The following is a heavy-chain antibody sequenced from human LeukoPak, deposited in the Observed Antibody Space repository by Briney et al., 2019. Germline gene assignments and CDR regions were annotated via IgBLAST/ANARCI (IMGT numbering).Heavy chain of an antibody. V-gene: IGHV3-21*01. CDR2: ISSSSSYI. CDR3: ARGPGGAFDF. J-gene: IGHJ3*01. Sequence: GGSLRLSCVDSGFTFSTYSMNWVRQAPGKGLEWVSSISSSSSYIYYGDSVKGRFTISRDNANNSLYLQINTLRAEDTAVYYCARGPGGAFDFWGQGTMVTVSS. CDR1: GFTFSTYS. D-gene: IGHD1-1*01.